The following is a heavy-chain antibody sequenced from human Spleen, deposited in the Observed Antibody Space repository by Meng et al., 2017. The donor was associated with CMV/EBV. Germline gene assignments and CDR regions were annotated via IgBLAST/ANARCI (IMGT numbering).Heavy chain of an antibody. CDR3: ARVGKYYYYGMDV. Sequence: GESLKISCAASGFTFSSYSMNWVRQAPGKGLEWVSSISSSSSYIYYADSVKGRFTISRDNAKNSLYPQMNSLRAEDTAVYYCARVGKYYYYGMDVWGQGTTVTVSS. V-gene: IGHV3-21*01. J-gene: IGHJ6*02. CDR2: ISSSSSYI. CDR1: GFTFSSYS.